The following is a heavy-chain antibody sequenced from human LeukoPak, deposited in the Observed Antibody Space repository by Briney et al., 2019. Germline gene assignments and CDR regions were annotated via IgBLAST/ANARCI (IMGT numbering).Heavy chain of an antibody. CDR3: ARATGAYYFDY. J-gene: IGHJ4*02. D-gene: IGHD1-1*01. CDR1: GFTFSDHY. Sequence: GGSLRLSCAASGFTFSDHYMDWVRQAPGKGLEWVGRTSNKAKSYTTEYAASVKDRFTISRDDSKNSLYLQMNSLKTEDTAVYYCARATGAYYFDYWGQGTLVTVS. V-gene: IGHV3-72*01. CDR2: TSNKAKSYTT.